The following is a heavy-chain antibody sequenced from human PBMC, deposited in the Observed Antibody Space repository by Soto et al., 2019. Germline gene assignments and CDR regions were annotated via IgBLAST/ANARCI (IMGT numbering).Heavy chain of an antibody. J-gene: IGHJ6*02. V-gene: IGHV1-18*01. CDR2: ISGYNGRT. D-gene: IGHD3-10*01. Sequence: GPDVKKPGASVKVSCKASGYTFSTYGLSWVRQAPGQGLEWMGRISGYNGRTNYAQKFRGRVTLTTDTSASTAYMELRSLRPDDTAMYYCARDNRKELWVEGLNAMDVWGQGTTVTVSS. CDR1: GYTFSTYG. CDR3: ARDNRKELWVEGLNAMDV.